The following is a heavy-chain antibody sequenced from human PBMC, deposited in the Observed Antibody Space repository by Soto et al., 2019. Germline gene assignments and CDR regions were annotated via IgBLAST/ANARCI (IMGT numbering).Heavy chain of an antibody. V-gene: IGHV1-18*01. CDR2: ISAYNGNT. Sequence: ASVKVSCKASGYTFTSYGISWVRQAPGQGLEWMGWISAYNGNTNYAQKLQGRVTMTTDTSTSTAYMELRSLRSDDTAVYYCAGVVGKEARQYYNYYYGMDVWGQGTTVTVSS. J-gene: IGHJ6*02. CDR1: GYTFTSYG. CDR3: AGVVGKEARQYYNYYYGMDV. D-gene: IGHD6-19*01.